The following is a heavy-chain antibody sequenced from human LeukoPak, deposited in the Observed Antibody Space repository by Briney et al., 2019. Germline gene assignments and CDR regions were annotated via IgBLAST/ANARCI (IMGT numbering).Heavy chain of an antibody. CDR1: GGSISSSTYY. CDR2: IYYSGTT. D-gene: IGHD3-22*01. CDR3: ARGYYYDSSDWFDP. V-gene: IGHV4-39*07. J-gene: IGHJ5*02. Sequence: NPSETLSLTCTVSGGSISSSTYYWAWVRQPPGKGLEWIASIYYSGTTHYNPSLKSRVTISLDTSMNQFSLKLTSVTAADTAVYYCARGYYYDSSDWFDPWGQGTLVTVSS.